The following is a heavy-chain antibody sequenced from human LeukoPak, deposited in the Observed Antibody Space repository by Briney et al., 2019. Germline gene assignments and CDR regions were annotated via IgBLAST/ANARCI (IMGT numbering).Heavy chain of an antibody. Sequence: GGSLRLSCAASGFTFYDYGMSWVRQAPGKGLEWVSGINWNGGSAGYADSVKGRFTISRDNAKNTLYLQMNSLRAEDTAVYYCAELGITMIGGVWGKGTTVTISS. CDR2: INWNGGSA. CDR3: AELGITMIGGV. J-gene: IGHJ6*04. CDR1: GFTFYDYG. D-gene: IGHD3-10*02. V-gene: IGHV3-20*04.